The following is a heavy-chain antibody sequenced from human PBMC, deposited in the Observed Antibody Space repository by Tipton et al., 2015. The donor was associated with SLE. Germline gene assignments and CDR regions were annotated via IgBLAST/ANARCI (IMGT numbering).Heavy chain of an antibody. CDR3: ARDGGANWFDP. CDR2: IYYSGST. D-gene: IGHD3-10*01. J-gene: IGHJ5*02. V-gene: IGHV4-59*01. Sequence: LSLTCTVSGGSISSYYWSWIWQPPGKGLEWIGYIYYSGSTNYNPSLKSRVTISIDTSKNQFSLNLSSVTAADTAVYYCARDGGANWFDPWGQGTLVTVSS. CDR1: GGSISSYY.